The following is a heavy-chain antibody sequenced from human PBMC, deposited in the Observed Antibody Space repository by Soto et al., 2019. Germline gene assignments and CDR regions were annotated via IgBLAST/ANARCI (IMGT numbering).Heavy chain of an antibody. CDR3: ARGGYYSDNSGQKAYDD. CDR2: IYYGGST. CDR1: GGSISSGRYY. D-gene: IGHD3-22*01. Sequence: TLSVTSTVSGGSISSGRYYWSWIRQHPGKGLEWIVYIYYGGSTYYNPSLKSRATISGDTSKNQFSLKLSSVTAADTAVYYCARGGYYSDNSGQKAYDDWGQGILVTVSS. V-gene: IGHV4-31*02. J-gene: IGHJ4*01.